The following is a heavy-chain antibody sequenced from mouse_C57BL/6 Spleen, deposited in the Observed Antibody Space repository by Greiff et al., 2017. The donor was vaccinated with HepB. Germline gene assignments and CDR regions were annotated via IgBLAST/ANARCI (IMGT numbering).Heavy chain of an antibody. J-gene: IGHJ2*01. CDR1: GFSLTSYG. CDR3: AKNTYYGSSYYFDY. Sequence: VKLMESGPGLVQPSQSLSITCSVSGFSLTSYGVHWVRQSPGKGLEWLGVIWRGGSTDYNAAFMSRLSITKDNSKSQVFFKMNSLQADDTAIYYCAKNTYYGSSYYFDYWGQGTTLTVSS. V-gene: IGHV2-5*01. CDR2: IWRGGST. D-gene: IGHD1-1*01.